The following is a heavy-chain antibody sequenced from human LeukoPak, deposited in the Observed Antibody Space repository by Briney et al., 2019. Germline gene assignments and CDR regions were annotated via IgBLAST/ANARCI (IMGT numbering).Heavy chain of an antibody. CDR1: GYTFTNPG. CDR2: ISAYNGDT. V-gene: IGHV1-18*01. CDR3: ARGTVSGGSPFDY. J-gene: IGHJ4*02. D-gene: IGHD6-19*01. Sequence: ASVKVSCEASGYTFTNPGISWVRQAPGQGLEWMGWISAYNGDTNYAQNLQGRVTMTTDTPTGTAHMELRSLRSDDTAVYYCARGTVSGGSPFDYWGQGTLVTVSS.